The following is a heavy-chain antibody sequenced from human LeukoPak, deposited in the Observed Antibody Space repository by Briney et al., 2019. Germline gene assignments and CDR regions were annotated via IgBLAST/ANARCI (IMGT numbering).Heavy chain of an antibody. Sequence: GGSLRLSCAASGFTFSSYGMSWVRQAPGKGLEWVSAISGSGGSTYYAESVRGRFTISRDNSKNTLYLQMNSLRADDTAVYYCAKSWCETICYGIYDWGQGTLVTVS. CDR2: ISGSGGST. CDR1: GFTFSSYG. V-gene: IGHV3-23*01. D-gene: IGHD2-2*01. J-gene: IGHJ4*02. CDR3: AKSWCETICYGIYD.